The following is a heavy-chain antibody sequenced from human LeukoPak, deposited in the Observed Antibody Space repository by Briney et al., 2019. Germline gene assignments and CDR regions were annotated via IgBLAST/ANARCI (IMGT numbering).Heavy chain of an antibody. CDR1: GFTLSDYW. CDR2: INTNGGRT. CDR3: ARSFSGSREY. Sequence: WESLTLSCAASGFTLSDYWVHWVRQAPGKGLVWVSRINTNGGRTDYADSVKGRFTISRDNAKNTVSLQMNSLRAEDTAVYYCARSFSGSREYWGQGTRVTVSS. J-gene: IGHJ4*02. D-gene: IGHD5-24*01. V-gene: IGHV3-74*01.